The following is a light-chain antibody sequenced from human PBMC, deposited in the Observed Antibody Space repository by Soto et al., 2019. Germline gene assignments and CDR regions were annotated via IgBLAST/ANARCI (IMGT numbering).Light chain of an antibody. Sequence: IPKNPSSTSPAATLRDRITLTFPASQSISSYLNWYQQKPGKAPKLLIYAASSLQSGVPSRFSGSGSGTDFTLTISSLQPEDFATYYCQQSYSTPITFGQGTRLEIK. V-gene: IGKV1-39*01. CDR3: QQSYSTPIT. CDR1: QSISSY. J-gene: IGKJ5*01. CDR2: AAS.